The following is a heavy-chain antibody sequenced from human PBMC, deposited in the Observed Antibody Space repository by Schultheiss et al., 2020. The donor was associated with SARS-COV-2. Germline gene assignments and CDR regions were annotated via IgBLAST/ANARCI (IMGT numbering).Heavy chain of an antibody. D-gene: IGHD5-18*01. CDR2: INHSGST. CDR3: ARVVDTAMVTTRPYYYYMDV. V-gene: IGHV4-34*01. Sequence: SETLSLTCAVYGGSFSGYYWSWIRQPPGKGLEWIGEINHSGSTYYNPSLKSRVTISVDRSKNQFSLKLSSVTAADTAVYYCARVVDTAMVTTRPYYYYMDVWGKGTTVTVSS. J-gene: IGHJ6*03. CDR1: GGSFSGYY.